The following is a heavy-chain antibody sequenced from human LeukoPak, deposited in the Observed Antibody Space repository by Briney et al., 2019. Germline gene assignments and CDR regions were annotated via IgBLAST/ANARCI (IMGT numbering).Heavy chain of an antibody. Sequence: PGGSLRLSCAASGFTFSSYAMSWVRQAPGKGLEWIGEINHSGSTNYNPSLKSRVTISVDTSKNQFSLKLSSVTAADTAVYYCARVVGATYYFDSWGQGTLVTVSS. CDR1: GFTFSSYA. D-gene: IGHD1-26*01. CDR2: INHSGST. J-gene: IGHJ4*02. V-gene: IGHV4-34*01. CDR3: ARVVGATYYFDS.